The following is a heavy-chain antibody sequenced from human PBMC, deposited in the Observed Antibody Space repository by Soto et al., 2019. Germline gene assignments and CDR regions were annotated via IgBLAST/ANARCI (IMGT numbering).Heavy chain of an antibody. CDR3: AREWLEVGPTVMDV. CDR1: GGSISSGGYY. V-gene: IGHV4-31*03. CDR2: IYYSGST. Sequence: SETLSLTCTVSGGSISSGGYYWGWIRQHPGKGLEWIGYIYYSGSTYYNPSLKSRVTISVDTSKNQFSLKLSSVTAADTAVYYCAREWLEVGPTVMDVWGQGTTVPVSS. J-gene: IGHJ6*02. D-gene: IGHD1-26*01.